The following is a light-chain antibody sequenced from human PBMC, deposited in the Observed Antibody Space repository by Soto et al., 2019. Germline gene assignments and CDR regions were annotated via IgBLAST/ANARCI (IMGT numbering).Light chain of an antibody. V-gene: IGLV2-14*03. CDR2: DVH. J-gene: IGLJ2*01. CDR1: SSDIGAYNV. Sequence: QSALTQPASVSGSPGQSITISCSGTSSDIGAYNVFSWYQQHPGNAHKLMLYDVHSRPSGLSSCFAGHNSGYTASLTSSGLHAEEEADYYCTSCESITTNIFGGGTKLTVL. CDR3: TSCESITTNI.